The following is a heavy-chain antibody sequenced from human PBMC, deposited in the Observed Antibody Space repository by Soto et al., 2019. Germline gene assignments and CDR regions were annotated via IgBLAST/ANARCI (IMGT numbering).Heavy chain of an antibody. V-gene: IGHV4-4*02. CDR1: GFSISRSNW. J-gene: IGHJ4*02. Sequence: SETLSLTCTDSGFSISRSNWWTWVRQPPGKGLEWIAEIYHSGTANYNASLKSRVTISLDKSKNQLSLILTSVTAADTAVYYCARGPGYWGQGTLVTSPQ. CDR2: IYHSGTA. CDR3: ARGPGY.